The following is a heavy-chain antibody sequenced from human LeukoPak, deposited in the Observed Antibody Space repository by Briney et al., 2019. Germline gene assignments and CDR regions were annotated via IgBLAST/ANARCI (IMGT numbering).Heavy chain of an antibody. CDR2: IYYSGST. Sequence: SETLSLTCTVSGGSISSSSYYWGWIRQPPGKGLEWIGGIYYSGSTYYNPSLKSRVTISVDTSKNQFSLKLSSVTAADTAVYYCARGIVVVPAAQPDDAFDIWGQGTMVTVSS. D-gene: IGHD2-2*01. J-gene: IGHJ3*02. CDR1: GGSISSSSYY. CDR3: ARGIVVVPAAQPDDAFDI. V-gene: IGHV4-39*07.